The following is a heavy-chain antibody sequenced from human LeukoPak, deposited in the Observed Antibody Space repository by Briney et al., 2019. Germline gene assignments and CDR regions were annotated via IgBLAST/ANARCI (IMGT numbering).Heavy chain of an antibody. Sequence: ASVKVSCKASGGTFSSYAISWVRQAPGQGLEWMGGIIPIFGTANYAQKFQGRVTITTDESTSTAYMELSSLRSEDTAVYYCARGVLYWGGDCYPTYFDYWGQGTLVTVSS. CDR2: IIPIFGTA. CDR1: GGTFSSYA. V-gene: IGHV1-69*05. D-gene: IGHD2-21*02. CDR3: ARGVLYWGGDCYPTYFDY. J-gene: IGHJ4*02.